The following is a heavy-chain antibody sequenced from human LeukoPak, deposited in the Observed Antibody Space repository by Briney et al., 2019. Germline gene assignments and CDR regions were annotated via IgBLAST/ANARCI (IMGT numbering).Heavy chain of an antibody. CDR3: AKPYYHDDSGS. CDR2: IGGSGRST. D-gene: IGHD3-22*01. V-gene: IGHV3-23*01. CDR1: GFRFSDYG. J-gene: IGHJ5*02. Sequence: GGSLRLSCVASGFRFSDYGMHWVRQAPGKGLEWVAGIGGSGRSTYYAGAVEGRFTISRDNSKNTVDLQMSGLRAEDTAIYYCAKPYYHDDSGSWGQGTRVTVSS.